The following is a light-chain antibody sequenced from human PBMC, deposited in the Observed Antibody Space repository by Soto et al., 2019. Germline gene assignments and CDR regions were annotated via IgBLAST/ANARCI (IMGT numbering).Light chain of an antibody. J-gene: IGLJ1*01. CDR3: SSRTSSITYV. CDR2: EVS. Sequence: QSALSQPASVSGSPGQSITISCTGASSGVGGYNYVSWYQQHPGKAPKLMIYEVSNRPSGISSRFSGSKSGNTASLTISGLQAEDEADYYCSSRTSSITYVFGTGTKVTVL. CDR1: SSGVGGYNY. V-gene: IGLV2-14*01.